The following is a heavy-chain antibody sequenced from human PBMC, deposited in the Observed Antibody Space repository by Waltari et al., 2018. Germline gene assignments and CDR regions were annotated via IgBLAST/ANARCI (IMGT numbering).Heavy chain of an antibody. CDR1: GFTFRSYV. V-gene: IGHV3-64D*06. J-gene: IGHJ4*02. CDR2: SSDNGGNT. Sequence: EVQLVESGGGLVQPGGSLRLSCSASGFTFRSYVMHWVRQAPGKGLEYVSVSSDNGGNTYYGDSVKGRFTVSRDNSKNTLYLQMSSMRADDTAVYYCVKGRAVGYDYDYWGQGTLVTVSS. D-gene: IGHD5-12*01. CDR3: VKGRAVGYDYDY.